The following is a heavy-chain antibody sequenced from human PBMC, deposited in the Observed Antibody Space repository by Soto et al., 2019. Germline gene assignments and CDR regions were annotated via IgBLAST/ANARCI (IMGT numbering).Heavy chain of an antibody. CDR2: ISSSSSYI. J-gene: IGHJ5*02. CDR1: GFTFISYS. D-gene: IGHD1-26*01. V-gene: IGHV3-21*01. Sequence: GGSLRLSFAASGFTFISYSMNWVRQAPGKGLEWVSSISSSSSYIYYADSVKGRFTISRDNAKNSLYLQMTSLRAEDTAVYYCARDAVGSMLRTWGPGTLVTVSS. CDR3: ARDAVGSMLRT.